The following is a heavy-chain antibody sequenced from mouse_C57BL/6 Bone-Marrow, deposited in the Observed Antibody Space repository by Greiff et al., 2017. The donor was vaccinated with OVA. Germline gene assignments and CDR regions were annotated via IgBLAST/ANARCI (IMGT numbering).Heavy chain of an antibody. CDR1: GYSFTGYY. J-gene: IGHJ2*01. V-gene: IGHV1-42*01. Sequence: EVKLQESGPELVKPGASVKISCKASGYSFTGYYMNWVKQSPEKSLEWIGEINPSTGGTTYNQKFKAKATLTVDKSSSTAYMQLKSLTSEDSAVYYCARGKVYDALDYWGQGTTLTVSS. CDR2: INPSTGGT. CDR3: ARGKVYDALDY. D-gene: IGHD2-3*01.